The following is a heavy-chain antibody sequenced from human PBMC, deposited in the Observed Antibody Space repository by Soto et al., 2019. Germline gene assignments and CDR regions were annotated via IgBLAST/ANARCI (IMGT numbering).Heavy chain of an antibody. V-gene: IGHV1-69*02. CDR1: GGTFNNYI. Sequence: QVQLVQSGAEVKKPGSSVKVSCKASGGTFNNYIISWVRQAPGQGLEWMGRIIPMLEIANYAQKFQGRVTNTADKSTSTAYMELSSLRSEDTAVYYCVVNYYDSSGYYDYWGQGTLVTVSS. D-gene: IGHD3-22*01. CDR2: IIPMLEIA. CDR3: VVNYYDSSGYYDY. J-gene: IGHJ4*02.